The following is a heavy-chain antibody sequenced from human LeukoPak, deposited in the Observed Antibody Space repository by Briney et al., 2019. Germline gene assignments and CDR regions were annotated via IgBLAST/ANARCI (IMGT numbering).Heavy chain of an antibody. D-gene: IGHD5-24*01. CDR2: KRSRGSSI. CDR1: GVNFSDYY. V-gene: IGHV3-11*01. Sequence: GGSLRLSCAAAGVNFSDYYMSWIRQTPRKGREGLACKRSRGSSIDYADSTKGSSTFPSDNGKTSLFLQSNSLRAEDTAIYYCVRVKGGWLGEKTYDYLGQGTLVTVSP. J-gene: IGHJ4*02. CDR3: VRVKGGWLGEKTYDY.